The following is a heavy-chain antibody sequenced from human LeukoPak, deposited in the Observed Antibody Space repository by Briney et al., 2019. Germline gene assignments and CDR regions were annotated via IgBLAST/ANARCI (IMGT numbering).Heavy chain of an antibody. CDR1: GFTFSSYA. CDR3: ARGTRTRITMIVGLDY. CDR2: ISYDGSNK. D-gene: IGHD3-22*01. V-gene: IGHV3-30-3*01. J-gene: IGHJ4*02. Sequence: GGSLRLSCAASGFTFSSYAMHWVRQAPGKGLEWVAVISYDGSNKYYADSVKGRFTISRDNSKYTLYLQMNSLRAEDTAVYYCARGTRTRITMIVGLDYWGQGTLVTVSS.